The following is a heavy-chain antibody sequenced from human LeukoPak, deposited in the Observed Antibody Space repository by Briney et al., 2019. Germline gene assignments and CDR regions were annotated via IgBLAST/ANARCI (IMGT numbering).Heavy chain of an antibody. Sequence: ASVKVSCKASGYTFTDYHIYWVRQAPGQGLERMGWINPNSGSTNSAQKFQGRVTMTRDTSISTVYMELSRLRSDDTAVYYCARSKIQYLVKASADYWGQGTLVTVSS. D-gene: IGHD1-26*01. J-gene: IGHJ4*02. CDR2: INPNSGST. CDR1: GYTFTDYH. CDR3: ARSKIQYLVKASADY. V-gene: IGHV1-2*02.